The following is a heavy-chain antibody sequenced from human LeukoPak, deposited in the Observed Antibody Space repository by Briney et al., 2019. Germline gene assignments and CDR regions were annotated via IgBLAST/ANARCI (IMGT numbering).Heavy chain of an antibody. CDR1: GYTFTSYD. J-gene: IGHJ5*02. Sequence: ASVKVSCKCSGYTFTSYDINWVRQATAQGLEWVGWMNPNSGNRGYVQKFQGRVTMTRNTSISTAYMELSSLRSEDTAVDYCANKPKTGIVGATRSESWGQGTLVTVSS. V-gene: IGHV1-8*01. D-gene: IGHD1-26*01. CDR2: MNPNSGNR. CDR3: ANKPKTGIVGATRSES.